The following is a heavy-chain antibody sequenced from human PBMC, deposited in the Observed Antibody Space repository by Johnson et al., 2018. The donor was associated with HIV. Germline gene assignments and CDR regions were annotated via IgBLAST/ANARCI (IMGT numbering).Heavy chain of an antibody. CDR1: GFTFSSYA. D-gene: IGHD3-22*01. CDR2: ISGSGGST. CDR3: AKPKRIVVEEADAFDI. V-gene: IGHV3-23*04. J-gene: IGHJ3*02. Sequence: VQLVESGGGLVQPGGSLRLSCAASGFTFSSYAMSWVRQAPGKGLEWVSAISGSGGSTYSADSGTGRFTISRDNSKNTLYLQMNSLRAEDTAVYYCAKPKRIVVEEADAFDIWGQGTMVTVSS.